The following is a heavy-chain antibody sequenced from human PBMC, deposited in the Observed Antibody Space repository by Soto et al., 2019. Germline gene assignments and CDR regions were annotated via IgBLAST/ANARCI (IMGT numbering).Heavy chain of an antibody. CDR2: IIPIFGTA. D-gene: IGHD5-18*01. CDR3: ARGGGYSYGYSGWFDP. V-gene: IGHV1-69*13. CDR1: GGTFSSYA. J-gene: IGHJ5*02. Sequence: ASVKVSCKASGGTFSSYAISWVRQAPGQGLEWMGGIIPIFGTANYAQKFQGRVTITADESTSTAYMELSSLRSEDTAVYYCARGGGYSYGYSGWFDPWGQGTLVTVSS.